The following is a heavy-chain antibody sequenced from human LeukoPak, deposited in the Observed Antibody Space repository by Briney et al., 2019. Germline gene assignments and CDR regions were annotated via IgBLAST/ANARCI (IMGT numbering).Heavy chain of an antibody. D-gene: IGHD2-21*02. CDR1: GGSISSSSYY. V-gene: IGHV4-39*01. Sequence: PSETLSLTCTVSGGSISSSSYYWGWIRQPPGKGLEWIGNIYYSGGTYYNPSLKSRVTISVDTSKKQFSLKLSSVTAADTAVYYCATYYCGGDCYSGYFDYWGQGTLVTASS. CDR2: IYYSGGT. J-gene: IGHJ4*02. CDR3: ATYYCGGDCYSGYFDY.